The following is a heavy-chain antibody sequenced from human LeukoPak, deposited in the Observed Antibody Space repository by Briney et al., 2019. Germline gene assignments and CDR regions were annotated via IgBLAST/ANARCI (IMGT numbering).Heavy chain of an antibody. Sequence: GGSLRLSCAASGFTFSSYAMSWVRQAPGKGLEWVSAISGSGGSTYYADSVKGRFTISRDNSKNTLYLQMNSLRAEDTAVYYCARDKLFGGVIPYVDYWGQGTLVTVSP. CDR2: ISGSGGST. CDR1: GFTFSSYA. V-gene: IGHV3-23*01. D-gene: IGHD3-16*02. J-gene: IGHJ4*02. CDR3: ARDKLFGGVIPYVDY.